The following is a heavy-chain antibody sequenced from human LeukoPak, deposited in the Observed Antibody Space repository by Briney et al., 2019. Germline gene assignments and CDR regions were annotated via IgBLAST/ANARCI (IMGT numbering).Heavy chain of an antibody. Sequence: SETLSLTCTVSGDSINSYHWSWIRPSAGKGLQWIGRVHISGSTNYNPSLRSRVAFSMDKSKNQFSLKLNSVTAADTAVYYCARDDSSRDGSGGYHDWGQGTLVTVSS. CDR1: GDSINSYH. D-gene: IGHD3-22*01. V-gene: IGHV4-4*07. CDR2: VHISGST. J-gene: IGHJ4*02. CDR3: ARDDSSRDGSGGYHD.